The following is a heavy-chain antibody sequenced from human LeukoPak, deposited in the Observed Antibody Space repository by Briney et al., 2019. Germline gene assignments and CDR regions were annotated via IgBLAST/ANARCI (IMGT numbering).Heavy chain of an antibody. J-gene: IGHJ6*02. Sequence: SETLSLTCTVSGGSISSGGYYWSWIRQHPGKGLEWIGYIYYSGSTYYNPSLKSRVTISADTSKNQFSLKLSSVTAADTAVYYCARNSLYCSSTSCYSAHYYGMDVWGQGTTVTVSS. V-gene: IGHV4-31*03. D-gene: IGHD2-2*01. CDR2: IYYSGST. CDR3: ARNSLYCSSTSCYSAHYYGMDV. CDR1: GGSISSGGYY.